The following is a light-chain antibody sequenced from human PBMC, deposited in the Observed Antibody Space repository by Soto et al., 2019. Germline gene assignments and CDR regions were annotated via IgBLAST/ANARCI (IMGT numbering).Light chain of an antibody. CDR1: SGHSNYA. CDR2: LNSDGSH. J-gene: IGLJ1*01. V-gene: IGLV4-69*01. Sequence: QSVLTQSPSATACLGASVKLTCTLSSGHSNYAIAWHQQQPEKGPRYLMNLNSDGSHTKGDGIPDRFSGSSSGAERYLTISSLQSEDEADYYCQTWGTGIQVFGTRTKLTVL. CDR3: QTWGTGIQV.